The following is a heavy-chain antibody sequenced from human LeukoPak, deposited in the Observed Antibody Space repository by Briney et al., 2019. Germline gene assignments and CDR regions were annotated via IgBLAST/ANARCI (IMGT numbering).Heavy chain of an antibody. CDR2: IRYDGSNK. J-gene: IGHJ5*02. D-gene: IGHD3-9*01. CDR3: ASSYYDILTGNNWFDP. CDR1: GFTFSSYG. V-gene: IGHV3-30*02. Sequence: GGSLRLSCAASGFTFSSYGMHWVRQAPGKGLEWVAFIRYDGSNKYYADSVKGRFTISRDNSKNTLYLQMNSLRAEDTAVYYCASSYYDILTGNNWFDPWGQGTLVTVPS.